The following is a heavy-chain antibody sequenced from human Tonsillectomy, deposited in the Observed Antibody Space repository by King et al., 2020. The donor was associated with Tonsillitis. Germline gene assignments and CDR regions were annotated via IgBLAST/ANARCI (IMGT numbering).Heavy chain of an antibody. CDR2: INYSGST. CDR3: ANHMVRGVIGYDY. CDR1: GGSISSSSYY. V-gene: IGHV4-39*01. D-gene: IGHD3-10*01. J-gene: IGHJ4*02. Sequence: QLQESGPGLVKPSETLSLTCTVSGGSISSSSYYWGWIRQPPGKGLEWIGTINYSGSTYYNPSLKSRVTISEDTSKNQFSLKLSSVTAADTAVYYCANHMVRGVIGYDYWGQGTLVTVSS.